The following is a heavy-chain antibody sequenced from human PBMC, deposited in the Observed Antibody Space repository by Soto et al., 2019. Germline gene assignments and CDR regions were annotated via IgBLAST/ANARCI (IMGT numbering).Heavy chain of an antibody. D-gene: IGHD6-6*01. Sequence: PGGSLRLSCTGSGFTLSDHYIDWVRQAPGKGLEWVAAMSFDGNSKYFADSVKGRFTISRDNSKNTLSLQMNSLGADDSAVYYCARGSSVSDHDAFEYWGQGPLVTVSS. CDR1: GFTLSDHY. CDR3: ARGSSVSDHDAFEY. J-gene: IGHJ4*02. V-gene: IGHV3-30-3*01. CDR2: MSFDGNSK.